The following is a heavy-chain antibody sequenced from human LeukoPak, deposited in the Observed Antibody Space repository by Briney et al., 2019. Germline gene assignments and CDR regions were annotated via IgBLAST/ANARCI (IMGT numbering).Heavy chain of an antibody. Sequence: SETLSLTCTVSGGSISSHYWNWIRQPPGKGLEWIGYIYYSGSTNYNPSLKSRVTISVDTSKNQFSLKLSSVTAADTAVYYCARYRPTVTAVSYYYYMDVWGKGATVTVSS. CDR1: GGSISSHY. D-gene: IGHD4-11*01. J-gene: IGHJ6*03. CDR2: IYYSGST. V-gene: IGHV4-59*11. CDR3: ARYRPTVTAVSYYYYMDV.